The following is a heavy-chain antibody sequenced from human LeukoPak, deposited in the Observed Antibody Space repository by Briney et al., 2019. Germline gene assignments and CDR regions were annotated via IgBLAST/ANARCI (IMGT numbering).Heavy chain of an antibody. J-gene: IGHJ4*02. CDR2: IYYSGTT. CDR3: ARGHYDFWSGYYYFDY. D-gene: IGHD3-3*01. Sequence: PSETLSLTCTVSGGSISSYYWSWIRQPPGKGREWIGYIYYSGTTNYNPSLKSRVTISVDTSKNKFSLKLSSVTAADTAVYYCARGHYDFWSGYYYFDYWGQGTLVTVSS. CDR1: GGSISSYY. V-gene: IGHV4-59*08.